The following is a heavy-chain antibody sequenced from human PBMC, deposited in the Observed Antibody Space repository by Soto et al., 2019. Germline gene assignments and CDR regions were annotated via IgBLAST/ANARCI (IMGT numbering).Heavy chain of an antibody. J-gene: IGHJ4*02. CDR2: IYSGGYT. Sequence: EVQLVESGGGLIQPGGSLRLSCAVSGFTVSNNYMSWVRQAPGKGLEGVSVIYSGGYTAYGDSVKGRFTISRENSKNTLYLQMNTRGAGHGGVVYGGALPGGGGYWGQGTLVTVSS. D-gene: IGHD1-26*01. CDR3: GALPGGGGY. CDR1: GFTVSNNY. V-gene: IGHV3-53*01.